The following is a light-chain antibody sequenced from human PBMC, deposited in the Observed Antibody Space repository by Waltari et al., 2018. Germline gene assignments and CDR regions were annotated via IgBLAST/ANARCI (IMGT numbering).Light chain of an antibody. V-gene: IGKV3-15*01. CDR1: QSVSSQ. CDR2: AAS. J-gene: IGKJ1*01. Sequence: EMVMTQSPATLSVSPGERATLSCRASQSVSSQLAWYQQKSGQAPRLLIYAASNRATGIPARFNGGGSGTEFTLTISSLQSGDSAVYYCQQYNNWPLTFGQGTKVEIK. CDR3: QQYNNWPLT.